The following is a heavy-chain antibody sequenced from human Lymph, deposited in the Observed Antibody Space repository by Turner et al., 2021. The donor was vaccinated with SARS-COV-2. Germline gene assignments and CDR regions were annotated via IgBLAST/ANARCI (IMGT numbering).Heavy chain of an antibody. J-gene: IGHJ6*02. CDR2: IYSGGTK. D-gene: IGHD6-13*01. CDR1: GIIVSRNY. CDR3: ARDLGTYGMDV. Sequence: EVQLVETGGGLIQPGGSLRLSCAASGIIVSRNYMNWVRQAQGKGLEWVSVIYSGGTKYYADSVKGRFTISRDKSKNTLYLQMNSLRVEDTAVYYCARDLGTYGMDVWGQGTTVTVSS. V-gene: IGHV3-53*02.